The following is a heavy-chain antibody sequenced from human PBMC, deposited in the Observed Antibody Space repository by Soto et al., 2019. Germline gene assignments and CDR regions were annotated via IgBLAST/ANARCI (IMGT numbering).Heavy chain of an antibody. CDR3: ATLGNTYYYGSGSFRNWFDP. V-gene: IGHV3-30-3*01. CDR2: ISYDGSNK. D-gene: IGHD3-10*01. J-gene: IGHJ5*02. Sequence: QVQLVESGGGVVQPGRSLRLSCAASGFTFSSYAMHWVRQAPGKGLGWVAVISYDGSNKYYADSVKGRFTISRDNCQNSLYLQMNSLRAEDTAVYYCATLGNTYYYGSGSFRNWFDPWGQGTLVTVSS. CDR1: GFTFSSYA.